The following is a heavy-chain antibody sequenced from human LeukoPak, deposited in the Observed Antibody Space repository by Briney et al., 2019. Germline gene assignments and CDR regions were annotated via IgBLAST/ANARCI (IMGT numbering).Heavy chain of an antibody. D-gene: IGHD3-22*01. CDR3: ARTLVVINDAFDI. J-gene: IGHJ3*02. CDR1: GYTFTGYY. Sequence: ASVKVSCKASGYTFTGYYIHWVRQAPRQGLEWMGWINPNSGDTNYAQKFQGRVSMTGDTSISTAYMELSRLRSDDTAVYYCARTLVVINDAFDIWGQGTMVTVSS. CDR2: INPNSGDT. V-gene: IGHV1-2*02.